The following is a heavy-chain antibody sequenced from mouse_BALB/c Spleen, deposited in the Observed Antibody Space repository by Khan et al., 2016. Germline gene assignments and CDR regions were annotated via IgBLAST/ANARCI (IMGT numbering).Heavy chain of an antibody. CDR3: ASYYNGSSSIY. CDR2: IHHSGNT. Sequence: EVQLQESGPDLVKPSQSLSLTCTVSGYSITSGYNWHWIRQFPGNKLEWMGYIHHSGNTNYTPSLKSRISITRDTSKNQFFLQLSSVTTEDTATYYCASYYNGSSSIYWGQGTTLTVSS. J-gene: IGHJ2*01. V-gene: IGHV3-1*02. CDR1: GYSITSGYN. D-gene: IGHD1-1*01.